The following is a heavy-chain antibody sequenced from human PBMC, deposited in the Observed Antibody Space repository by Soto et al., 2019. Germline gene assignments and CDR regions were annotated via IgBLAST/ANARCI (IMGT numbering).Heavy chain of an antibody. CDR2: TYIDGST. CDR1: GFSVSDNY. Sequence: EVQLVESGGGLVQPGGSLRLSCAASGFSVSDNYMNWVRQAPGKGLEWVSVTYIDGSTYYADSVKGRFTISRDNSKNTLSLQMNSLRAEDTAVYYCARDRSQAGMDVWGQGTTVTDSS. J-gene: IGHJ6*02. CDR3: ARDRSQAGMDV. V-gene: IGHV3-66*01. D-gene: IGHD1-26*01.